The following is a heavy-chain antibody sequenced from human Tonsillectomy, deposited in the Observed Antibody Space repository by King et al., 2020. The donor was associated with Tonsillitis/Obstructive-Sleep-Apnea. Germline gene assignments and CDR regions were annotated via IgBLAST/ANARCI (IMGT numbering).Heavy chain of an antibody. CDR2: INHSGST. CDR1: GGSFSDYY. CDR3: ARVHGYCSGYNCFTNYYYMDV. V-gene: IGHV4-34*01. Sequence: VQLQQWGAGLLKPSETLSLTCAVYGGSFSDYYWSWIRQPPGKGLEWIGEINHSGSTNYNPSLKSRVTISLDTSKNQFSLKLNSVTAADTAVYYCARVHGYCSGYNCFTNYYYMDVWGKGTTVTVSS. D-gene: IGHD2-15*01. J-gene: IGHJ6*03.